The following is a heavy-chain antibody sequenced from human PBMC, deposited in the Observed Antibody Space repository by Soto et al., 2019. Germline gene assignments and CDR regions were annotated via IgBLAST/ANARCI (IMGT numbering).Heavy chain of an antibody. D-gene: IGHD3-22*01. V-gene: IGHV1-18*01. CDR2: VGTNNDNT. CDR3: ARELNADSSSYYSYGY. CDR1: GYTFTAYG. Sequence: ASVKGSCKFSGYTFTAYGLAWLRQAPGQRPEWMGWVGTNNDNTNYAEKFQGRVTMTTDTSTATTDMELRRLRSDDTAVYYCARELNADSSSYYSYGYRGQVPLVTTSS. J-gene: IGHJ4*02.